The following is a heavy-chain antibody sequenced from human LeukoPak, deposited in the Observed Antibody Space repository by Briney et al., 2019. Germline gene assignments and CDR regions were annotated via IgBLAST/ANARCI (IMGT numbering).Heavy chain of an antibody. Sequence: SETLSLTCTVSGGSISSSSYYWGWIRQPPGKGLEWIGSIYYSGSTYYNPSLKSRVTISVDTSKNQFSLKLSSVTAADTAVYYCAKRDYVWGSYRDNWFDPWGQGTLVTVSS. J-gene: IGHJ5*02. CDR1: GGSISSSSYY. D-gene: IGHD3-16*02. CDR2: IYYSGST. CDR3: AKRDYVWGSYRDNWFDP. V-gene: IGHV4-39*01.